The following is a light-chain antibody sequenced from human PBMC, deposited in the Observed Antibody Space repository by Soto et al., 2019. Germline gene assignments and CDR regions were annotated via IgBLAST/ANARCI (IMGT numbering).Light chain of an antibody. J-gene: IGKJ2*01. V-gene: IGKV3-15*01. CDR2: GAS. Sequence: EIVMTQSPATLSVSPGERDTLACRASQSFSSNLAWYQQTPGQAPRLLIYGASTRATGITARFSGSGAGTEYTLTISSRQSEDFAVNYCQQYTNWRPYALGQVTKLEL. CDR1: QSFSSN. CDR3: QQYTNWRPYA.